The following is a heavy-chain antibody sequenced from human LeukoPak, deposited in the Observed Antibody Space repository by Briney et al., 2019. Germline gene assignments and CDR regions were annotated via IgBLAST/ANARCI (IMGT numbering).Heavy chain of an antibody. V-gene: IGHV3-30*03. CDR1: GFTFSSYS. J-gene: IGHJ6*03. CDR2: ISYDGNNK. Sequence: PGGSLRLSCAASGFTFSSYSMNWVRQAPGKGLEWVAVISYDGNNKYYADSVKGRFTISRDNSKNTLYLQMNSLRAEDTAVYYCARVGGYDYTGIYYYMDVWGEGTTVTVSS. CDR3: ARVGGYDYTGIYYYMDV. D-gene: IGHD5-12*01.